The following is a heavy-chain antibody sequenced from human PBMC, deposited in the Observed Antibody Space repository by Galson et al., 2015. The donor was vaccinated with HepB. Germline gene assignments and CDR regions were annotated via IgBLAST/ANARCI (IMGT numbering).Heavy chain of an antibody. CDR3: ARDLAPDNSSSWYRFDY. CDR1: GGTFSSYT. CDR2: IIPILGIA. J-gene: IGHJ4*02. D-gene: IGHD6-13*01. V-gene: IGHV1-69*04. Sequence: SVKVSCKASGGTFSSYTISWVRQAPGQGLEWMGRIIPILGIANYAQKFQGRVTITADKSTSTAYMELSSLRSEDTAVYYCARDLAPDNSSSWYRFDYWGQGTLVTVSS.